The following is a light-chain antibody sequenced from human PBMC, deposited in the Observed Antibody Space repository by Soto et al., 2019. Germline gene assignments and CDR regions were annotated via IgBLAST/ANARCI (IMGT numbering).Light chain of an antibody. J-gene: IGKJ1*01. CDR1: QTISSW. CDR2: KAS. Sequence: EIQMEQYRSTLSGAGEDRGTITSLASQTISSWLAWYQQKPGKAPKLLIYKASTLKSGVPSRFSGSGSGTEFTLASSSLQPDDFATYYCQHYDSYSEAFGQGTRVDIK. CDR3: QHYDSYSEA. V-gene: IGKV1-5*03.